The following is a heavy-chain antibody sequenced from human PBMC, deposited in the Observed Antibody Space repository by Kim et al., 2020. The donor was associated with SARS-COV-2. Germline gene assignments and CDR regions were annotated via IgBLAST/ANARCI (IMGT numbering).Heavy chain of an antibody. D-gene: IGHD3-10*01. CDR1: GGSISSSSYY. V-gene: IGHV4-39*07. CDR3: ARDLLLWFGEPLDAFD. J-gene: IGHJ3*02. Sequence: SETLSLTCTVSGGSISSSSYYWGWIRQPPGKGLEWIGSIYYSGSTYYNPSLKSRVTISVDTSKNQFSLKLSSVTAADTAVYYCARDLLLWFGEPLDAFD. CDR2: IYYSGST.